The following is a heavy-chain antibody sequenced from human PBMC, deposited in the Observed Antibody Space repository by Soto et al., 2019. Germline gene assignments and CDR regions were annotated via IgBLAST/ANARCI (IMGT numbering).Heavy chain of an antibody. D-gene: IGHD2-15*01. Sequence: PGESLKISCKGSGYSFTSYWIGWVRQMPGKGLEWMGIIYPGDSDTRYSPSFQGQVTISADKSISTAYLQWSSLKASGTAMYYCARYCSGGSCYSQNWFDPWGQGTLVTVSS. CDR2: IYPGDSDT. J-gene: IGHJ5*02. CDR3: ARYCSGGSCYSQNWFDP. CDR1: GYSFTSYW. V-gene: IGHV5-51*01.